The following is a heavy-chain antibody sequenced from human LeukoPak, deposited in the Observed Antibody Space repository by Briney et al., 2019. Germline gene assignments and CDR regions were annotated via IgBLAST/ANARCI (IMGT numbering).Heavy chain of an antibody. J-gene: IGHJ3*01. CDR1: GESLSGYY. V-gene: IGHV4-34*01. Sequence: PSETLSLTCAVYGESLSGYYWTWIRQSPGKGLEGIGEISRSGTIVYNPSLKSRSTISVEMSKNQVSLNLDSVTAADTAVYYGARGHTWLGLVVRVAFDVWGQGTMVTVSS. CDR3: ARGHTWLGLVVRVAFDV. CDR2: ISRSGTI. D-gene: IGHD2-2*01.